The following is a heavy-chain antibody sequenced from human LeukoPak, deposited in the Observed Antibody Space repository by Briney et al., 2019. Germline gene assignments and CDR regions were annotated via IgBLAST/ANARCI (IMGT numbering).Heavy chain of an antibody. CDR1: GGSISSYY. V-gene: IGHV4-59*12. CDR3: ARVGWFGEYGDY. D-gene: IGHD3-10*01. CDR2: IYYSGST. J-gene: IGHJ4*02. Sequence: SETLSLTCTVSGGSISSYYWSWIRQPPGKGLEWIGYIYYSGSTNYNPSLKSRVTISVDTSKNQFSLKLGSVTAADTAVYYCARVGWFGEYGDYWGQGTLVTVSS.